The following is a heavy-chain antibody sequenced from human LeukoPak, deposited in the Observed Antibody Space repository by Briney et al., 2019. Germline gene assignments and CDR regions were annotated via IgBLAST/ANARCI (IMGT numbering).Heavy chain of an antibody. CDR1: GGSISGYY. V-gene: IGHV4-59*08. CDR2: IYYSGST. D-gene: IGHD6-13*01. CDR3: ARLEQQLVIWYFDL. J-gene: IGHJ2*01. Sequence: PSETLSLTCTVSGGSISGYYWSWIRQPPGKGLEWIGYIYYSGSTNYNPSLKSRVTISVDTSKNQFSLKLSSVTAADTAVYYCARLEQQLVIWYFDLWGRGTLVTVSS.